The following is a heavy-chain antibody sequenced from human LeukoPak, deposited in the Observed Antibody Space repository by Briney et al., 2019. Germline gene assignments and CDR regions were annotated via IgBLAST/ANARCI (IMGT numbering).Heavy chain of an antibody. CDR3: ARDGYTYYMDV. Sequence: GGSLRLSCAASGFTFSSHWMYWVRQVPGKGLVWVSRINSAGSSTSNADSVEGRFTTSRDNAKNTLYLQMSSLRAEDTAVYYCARDGYTYYMDVWGNGTTVTVSS. J-gene: IGHJ6*03. V-gene: IGHV3-74*01. D-gene: IGHD5-18*01. CDR2: INSAGSST. CDR1: GFTFSSHW.